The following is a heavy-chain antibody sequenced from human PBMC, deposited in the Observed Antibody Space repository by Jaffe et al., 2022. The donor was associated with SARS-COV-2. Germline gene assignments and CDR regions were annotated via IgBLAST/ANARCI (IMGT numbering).Heavy chain of an antibody. D-gene: IGHD2-2*02. CDR3: ARGDLGHCSSTRCYIIDP. Sequence: QVQLVQSGAEVKKPGASVKVSCKASGYTFTSYDINWVRQATGQGLEWMGWMNPNSGNTGYAEKFQGRVTMTRNTSISTAYMELSSLRSEDTAVYFCARGDLGHCSSTRCYIIDPWGQGTLVTVSA. CDR1: GYTFTSYD. V-gene: IGHV1-8*01. J-gene: IGHJ5*02. CDR2: MNPNSGNT.